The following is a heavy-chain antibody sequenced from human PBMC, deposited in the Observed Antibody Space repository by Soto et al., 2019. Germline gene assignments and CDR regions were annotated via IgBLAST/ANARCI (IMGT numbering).Heavy chain of an antibody. CDR2: IYYSGST. V-gene: IGHV4-39*01. CDR3: ATLRAMIVVDY. J-gene: IGHJ4*03. Sequence: ASETRSHTCTVSDGSISSSSYYWGWIRQPPGKGLEWIGSIYYSGSTYYNPSLKSRVTISVDTSKNQFSLKLSSVTAADTAVYYCATLRAMIVVDYWGQGTMVTVSS. D-gene: IGHD3-22*01. CDR1: DGSISSSSYY.